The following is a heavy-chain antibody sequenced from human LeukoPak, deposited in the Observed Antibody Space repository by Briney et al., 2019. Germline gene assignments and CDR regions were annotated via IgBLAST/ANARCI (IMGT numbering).Heavy chain of an antibody. CDR3: ARDFRYCSGGSCDIYYMDV. J-gene: IGHJ6*03. CDR2: MNTNSGNT. CDR1: GYTFTSYD. D-gene: IGHD2-15*01. V-gene: IGHV1-8*01. Sequence: ASVKVSCKASGYTFTSYDINWVRQATGQGLEWMGWMNTNSGNTGYAQKFQGRVTMTRNTSISTAYMELSSLRFEDTAVYYCARDFRYCSGGSCDIYYMDVWGKGTTVTVSS.